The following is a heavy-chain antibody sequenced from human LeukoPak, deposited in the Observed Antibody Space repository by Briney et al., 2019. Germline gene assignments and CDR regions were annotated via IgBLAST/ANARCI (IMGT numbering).Heavy chain of an antibody. V-gene: IGHV3-48*02. CDR2: VSDSRDV. CDR1: GFTFSSYA. Sequence: GGSLRLSCAASGFTFSSYAMSWVRQAPGKGLEWVSTVSDSRDVHYSDSVKGRFTISRDNARNSLYLQMNSLRDEDTAVYYCTRDGLHTAHFDYWGQGTLVTVSS. D-gene: IGHD5-18*01. CDR3: TRDGLHTAHFDY. J-gene: IGHJ4*02.